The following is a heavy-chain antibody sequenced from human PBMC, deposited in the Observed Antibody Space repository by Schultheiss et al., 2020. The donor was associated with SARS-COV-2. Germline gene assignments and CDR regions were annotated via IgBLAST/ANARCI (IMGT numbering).Heavy chain of an antibody. D-gene: IGHD3-3*01. CDR2: IKQDGSEK. V-gene: IGHV3-7*01. J-gene: IGHJ2*01. CDR1: GFTFSSYA. Sequence: GGSLRLSCAASGFTFSSYAMSWVRQAPGKGLEWVANIKQDGSEKYYVDSVKGRFTISRDNAKNSLYLQMNSLRAEDTAVYYCARAVRVRFLEGRRYFDLWGRGTLVTVSS. CDR3: ARAVRVRFLEGRRYFDL.